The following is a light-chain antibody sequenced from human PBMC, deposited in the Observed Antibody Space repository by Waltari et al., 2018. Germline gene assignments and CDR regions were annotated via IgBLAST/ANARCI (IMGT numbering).Light chain of an antibody. Sequence: IQMTQSPSSLSASVGARFTITCRASENVNNYLNWYQQKPGKAPKLLIYKASTLQSGVPSRFSGSGSGTDYTFTISSLQSEDVATYYCQHGYGTPYSFGQGTKVEIK. CDR3: QHGYGTPYS. CDR1: ENVNNY. CDR2: KAS. J-gene: IGKJ2*03. V-gene: IGKV1-39*01.